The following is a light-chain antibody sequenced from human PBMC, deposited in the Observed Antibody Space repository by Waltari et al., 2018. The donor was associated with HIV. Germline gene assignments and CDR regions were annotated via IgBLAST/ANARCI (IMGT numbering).Light chain of an antibody. CDR2: GNT. V-gene: IGLV1-40*01. J-gene: IGLJ2*01. CDR3: QSYDTSLSGSNV. CDR1: SSNIGAGYD. Sequence: QSVLTQPPSVSGAPGQRVTISCTGSSSNIGAGYDVHWYQQLPGTAPKLLIYGNTIRPAGVPDRFSGSKSGTSASLAINGLQAEDEADYYCQSYDTSLSGSNVFGGGTKLTVL.